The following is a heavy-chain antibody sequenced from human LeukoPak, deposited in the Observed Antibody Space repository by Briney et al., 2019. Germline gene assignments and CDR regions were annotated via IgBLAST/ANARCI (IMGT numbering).Heavy chain of an antibody. Sequence: PGGSLRLSCAASGFTLSSYWMHWVRQGPGKGLVWVSRINSDGSSTTYADSVKGRFTISRDNAKNTLYLQMNSLRAEDTGVYYCARIAAHSSSWYDGGYWGQGTLVTVSS. D-gene: IGHD6-13*01. V-gene: IGHV3-74*01. CDR2: INSDGSST. J-gene: IGHJ4*02. CDR3: ARIAAHSSSWYDGGY. CDR1: GFTLSSYW.